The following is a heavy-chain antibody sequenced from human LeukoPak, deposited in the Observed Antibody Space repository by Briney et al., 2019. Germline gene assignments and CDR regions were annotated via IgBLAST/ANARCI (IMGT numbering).Heavy chain of an antibody. D-gene: IGHD3-3*01. Sequence: PGGSLRLSCTGSGFTFGDYAISWVRQAPGKGLEWLGFIRSKDNDGTTDYAASVKGRFIISRDDSKSIAYLQMNSLKTEDTAVYYCTRGGSQYYDFWSGPEADAFDIWGQGTMVTVSS. CDR3: TRGGSQYYDFWSGPEADAFDI. V-gene: IGHV3-49*04. CDR1: GFTFGDYA. CDR2: IRSKDNDGTT. J-gene: IGHJ3*02.